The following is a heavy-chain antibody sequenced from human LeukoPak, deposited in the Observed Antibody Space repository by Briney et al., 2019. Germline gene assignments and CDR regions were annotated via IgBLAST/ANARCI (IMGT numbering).Heavy chain of an antibody. Sequence: PGGPLRLSCAASGFTFSSYSMNWVRQAPGKGLEWVSSISSSSSYIYYADSVKGRFTISRDNAKNSLYLQMNSLRAEDTAVYYCARDFDFWSGYSIVQYYYYYYMDVWGKGTTVTVSS. V-gene: IGHV3-21*01. CDR2: ISSSSSYI. CDR3: ARDFDFWSGYSIVQYYYYYYMDV. CDR1: GFTFSSYS. D-gene: IGHD3-3*01. J-gene: IGHJ6*03.